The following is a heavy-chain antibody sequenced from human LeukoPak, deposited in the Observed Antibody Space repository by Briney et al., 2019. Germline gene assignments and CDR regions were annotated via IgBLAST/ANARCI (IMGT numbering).Heavy chain of an antibody. V-gene: IGHV3-64*01. Sequence: GGSLRLSCAASGFTFSSYAMHWVRQAPGKGLEYVSAISSNGGSTYYANSVKGRFTISRDNSKNTLYLQMGSPRAEDMAVYYCARGQLGDMVATPYYWGQGTLVTVSS. J-gene: IGHJ4*02. CDR3: ARGQLGDMVATPYY. CDR1: GFTFSSYA. D-gene: IGHD5-12*01. CDR2: ISSNGGST.